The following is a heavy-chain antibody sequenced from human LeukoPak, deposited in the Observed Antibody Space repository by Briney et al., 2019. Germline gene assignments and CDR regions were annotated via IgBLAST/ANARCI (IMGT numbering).Heavy chain of an antibody. J-gene: IGHJ6*03. CDR1: GFTFGSHS. Sequence: GGSLRLSCAASGFTFGSHSMNWVRQAPGKGLEWVSSIRSSSSYIYYADSVKGRFTISRDNAKNSLYLQMNSLRAEDTAVYYCARDAHIVVVPAAPALYYMDVWGKGTTVTVSS. CDR2: IRSSSSYI. D-gene: IGHD2-2*01. V-gene: IGHV3-21*01. CDR3: ARDAHIVVVPAAPALYYMDV.